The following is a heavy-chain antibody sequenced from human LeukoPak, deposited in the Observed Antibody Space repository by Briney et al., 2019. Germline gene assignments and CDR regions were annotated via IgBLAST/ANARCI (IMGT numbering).Heavy chain of an antibody. D-gene: IGHD6-6*01. V-gene: IGHV3-23*01. CDR2: ISGSGGDT. J-gene: IGHJ4*02. CDR1: GFTFSNYV. Sequence: GGSLRLSCAASGFTFSNYVMNWVRQAPGKGLEWVSGISGSGGDTYCADSVKGRFTISGDNSKNTLYLQMNSLRAEDTAVYYCAKLVEYSSSSSYWGQGTLVTVSS. CDR3: AKLVEYSSSSSY.